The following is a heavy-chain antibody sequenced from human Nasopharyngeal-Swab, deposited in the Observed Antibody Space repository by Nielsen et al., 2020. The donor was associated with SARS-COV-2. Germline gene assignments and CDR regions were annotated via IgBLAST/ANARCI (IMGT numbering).Heavy chain of an antibody. CDR1: GFTFSDYY. CDR2: ISSSSSYT. CDR3: ARGSIRGIIISDFDY. Sequence: GESLKISCAASGFTFSDYYMSWIRQAPGKGLEWVSYISSSSSYTNYADSVKGRFTIPRDNAKNSLYLQMNSLRADDTAVYYCARGSIRGIIISDFDYWGQGTLVTVS. D-gene: IGHD3-10*01. V-gene: IGHV3-11*05. J-gene: IGHJ4*02.